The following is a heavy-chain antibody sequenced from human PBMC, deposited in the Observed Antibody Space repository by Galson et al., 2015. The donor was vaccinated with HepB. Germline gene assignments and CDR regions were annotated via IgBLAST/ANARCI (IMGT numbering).Heavy chain of an antibody. J-gene: IGHJ3*02. CDR1: GGSFSDYY. Sequence: ETLSLTCTVYGGSFSDYYWTWIRQPPGKGLEWIGEMSHSGSSNYVPSLHNRVTLSVDTSKNQFSLKLRSLTAADTALYYCARGPHMERRFTDPFDIWGHGTMVIVSS. V-gene: IGHV4-34*01. CDR3: ARGPHMERRFTDPFDI. D-gene: IGHD1-1*01. CDR2: MSHSGSS.